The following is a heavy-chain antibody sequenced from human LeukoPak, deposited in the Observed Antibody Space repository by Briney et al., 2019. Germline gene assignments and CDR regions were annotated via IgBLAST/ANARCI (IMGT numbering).Heavy chain of an antibody. CDR1: GFTFDDYA. J-gene: IGHJ4*02. Sequence: PGGSLRLSCAASGFTFDDYAMHWVRQAPGKGLEWVSGISWNSGSIDYADSVKGRFTISRDNAKNSLYLQMNSLRAEDTALYYCAKEVAAAGTYYWGQGTLVTVSS. CDR2: ISWNSGSI. V-gene: IGHV3-9*01. CDR3: AKEVAAAGTYY. D-gene: IGHD6-13*01.